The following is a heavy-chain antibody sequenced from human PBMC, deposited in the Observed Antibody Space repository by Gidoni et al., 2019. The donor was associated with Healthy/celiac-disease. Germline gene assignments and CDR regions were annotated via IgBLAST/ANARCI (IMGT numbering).Heavy chain of an antibody. Sequence: QVQLQESGPGLVKPAETLSLTCTVSGGSISSYYWSWIRQPPGKGLEWIGYLYYSGSTNYNPSLKSRVTISVDTSKNQFSLKLSSVTAADTAVYYCARDKREPKIYYYYGMDVWGQGTTVTVSS. CDR3: ARDKREPKIYYYYGMDV. V-gene: IGHV4-59*01. CDR1: GGSISSYY. D-gene: IGHD1-26*01. J-gene: IGHJ6*02. CDR2: LYYSGST.